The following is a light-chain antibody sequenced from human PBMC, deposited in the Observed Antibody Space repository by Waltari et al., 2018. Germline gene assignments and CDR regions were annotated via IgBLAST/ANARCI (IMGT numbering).Light chain of an antibody. CDR2: SNN. J-gene: IGLJ3*02. CDR3: AAWDDSLNAWV. V-gene: IGLV1-44*01. CDR1: TSHIGLNT. Sequence: QSELTQPPSASGTPGQRVIISCSGSTSHIGLNTVTRYYQLAGTAPKLLIHSNNQRPSGVPDRFSGSKSGTSASLAITGLQSEDEAEYHCAAWDDSLNAWVFGGGTKLTVL.